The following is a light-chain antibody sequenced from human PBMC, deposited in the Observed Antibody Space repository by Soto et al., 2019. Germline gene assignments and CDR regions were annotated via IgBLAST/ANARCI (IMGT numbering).Light chain of an antibody. CDR2: AAS. V-gene: IGKV1-9*01. CDR3: QQVHNYPLT. Sequence: IQLTQSPSSLSASVGDRVTITCRASQGISSYLAWYQQKPGKAPKLLIYAASTLQSGVPSRFSGSRSGTDFTLTTSSLQPEDCATYYCQQVHNYPLTFGGGTKVQI. J-gene: IGKJ4*01. CDR1: QGISSY.